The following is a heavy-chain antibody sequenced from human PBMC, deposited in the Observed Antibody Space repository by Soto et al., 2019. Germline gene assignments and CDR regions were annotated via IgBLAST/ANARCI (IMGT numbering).Heavy chain of an antibody. Sequence: PSETLSLTCTVSGGSISSSSYYWGWIRQPPGKGLEWIGSIYYSGSTYYNPSLKSRVTISVDTSKNQFSLKLSSVTAADTAVYYCARRGAYYDYVWGSYRYNPGGFDYWGQGTLVTVSS. V-gene: IGHV4-39*01. CDR2: IYYSGST. J-gene: IGHJ4*02. D-gene: IGHD3-16*02. CDR3: ARRGAYYDYVWGSYRYNPGGFDY. CDR1: GGSISSSSYY.